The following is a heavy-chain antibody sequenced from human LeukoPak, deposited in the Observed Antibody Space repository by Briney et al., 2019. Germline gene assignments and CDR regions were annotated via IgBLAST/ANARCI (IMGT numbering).Heavy chain of an antibody. D-gene: IGHD1-26*01. J-gene: IGHJ6*03. CDR3: AKGHNFGSTSRPHMDV. CDR1: GFSFDDYA. V-gene: IGHV3-43D*04. CDR2: ISWDGAGT. Sequence: GGFLRLSCAASGFSFDDYAMHWVRQVPGKGLEWVALISWDGAGTYYAHSVKGRFTISRDNTKNSLFLQMNSLRGEDTAFYYCAKGHNFGSTSRPHMDVWGKGTTVIVSS.